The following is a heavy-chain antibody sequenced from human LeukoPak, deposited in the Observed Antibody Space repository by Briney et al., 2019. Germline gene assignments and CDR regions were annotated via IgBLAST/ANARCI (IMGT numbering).Heavy chain of an antibody. CDR2: INPSGGST. V-gene: IGHV1-46*01. Sequence: ASVKVSCKASGYTFTSYYIHWVRQAPAQGLEWMGIINPSGGSTTYAQKFPGRVTMTRDTSTSTVYMELRSLRSEDTAVYYCARDLTGGSDYWGQGTMVTVSS. CDR1: GYTFTSYY. D-gene: IGHD6-25*01. CDR3: ARDLTGGSDY. J-gene: IGHJ4*02.